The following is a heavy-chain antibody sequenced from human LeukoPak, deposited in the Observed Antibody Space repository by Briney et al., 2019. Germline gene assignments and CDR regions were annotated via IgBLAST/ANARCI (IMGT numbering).Heavy chain of an antibody. CDR2: IISSGDTT. CDR1: GFTFSNYA. Sequence: GGSLRLSCAASGFTFSNYAMTWVCQAPGKGPEWVSAIISSGDTTYYADSVKGRLTISRDNSKNTLYLQMNSLRAEDTAVYYCANPYRGNYYLGDYWGQGTLVTVSS. D-gene: IGHD1-26*01. CDR3: ANPYRGNYYLGDY. V-gene: IGHV3-23*01. J-gene: IGHJ4*02.